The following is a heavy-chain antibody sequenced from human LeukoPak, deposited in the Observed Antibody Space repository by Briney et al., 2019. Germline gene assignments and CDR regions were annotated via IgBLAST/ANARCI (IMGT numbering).Heavy chain of an antibody. Sequence: KFQGRVTITRDTSASTAYMELSSLRSEDTAVYYCARAIWFGPAGSFQRWGQGTLVTVSS. J-gene: IGHJ1*01. D-gene: IGHD3-10*01. V-gene: IGHV1-3*01. CDR3: ARAIWFGPAGSFQR.